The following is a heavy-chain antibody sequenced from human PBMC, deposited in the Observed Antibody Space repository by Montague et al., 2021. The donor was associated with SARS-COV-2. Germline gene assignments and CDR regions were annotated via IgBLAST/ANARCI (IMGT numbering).Heavy chain of an antibody. D-gene: IGHD5-18*01. Sequence: PALVKPTQTLTLTCTFSGFSLSTSGMCVSWIRQPPGKALEWLARIDWDDDKYYTTSLKPRLTISKDTSKNQVVLTMTNMDPVDTATYYCARTLVDTAVAFDIWGQGTMVTVSS. CDR3: ARTLVDTAVAFDI. CDR2: IDWDDDK. V-gene: IGHV2-70*11. CDR1: GFSLSTSGMC. J-gene: IGHJ3*02.